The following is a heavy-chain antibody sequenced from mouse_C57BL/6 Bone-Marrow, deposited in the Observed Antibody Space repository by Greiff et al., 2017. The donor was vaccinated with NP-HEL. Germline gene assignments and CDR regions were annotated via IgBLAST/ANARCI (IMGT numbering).Heavy chain of an antibody. J-gene: IGHJ2*01. CDR1: GYTFTSYW. V-gene: IGHV1-55*01. Sequence: VQLQQSGAELVKPGASVKMSCKASGYTFTSYWITWVKQRPGQGLEWIGDIYPGSGSTNYNEKFKSKATLTVDTSSSTAYMQLSSLTSEDSAVYYCARCGGGPSLDYWGQGTTLTVSS. CDR3: ARCGGGPSLDY. D-gene: IGHD1-1*02. CDR2: IYPGSGST.